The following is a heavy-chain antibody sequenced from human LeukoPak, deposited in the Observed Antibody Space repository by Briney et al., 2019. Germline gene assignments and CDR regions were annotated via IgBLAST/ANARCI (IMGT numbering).Heavy chain of an antibody. CDR1: GYSISSGYY. D-gene: IGHD3-10*01. J-gene: IGHJ2*01. CDR2: IYHSGST. CDR3: ARHLELGYGSAQGFDL. Sequence: SETLSLTCTVSGYSISSGYYWGWIRQPPGKGLEWIGSIYHSGSTYYNPSLKSRVTISVDTSKNQFSLKLSSVTAADTAVYYCARHLELGYGSAQGFDLWGRGTLVTVSS. V-gene: IGHV4-38-2*02.